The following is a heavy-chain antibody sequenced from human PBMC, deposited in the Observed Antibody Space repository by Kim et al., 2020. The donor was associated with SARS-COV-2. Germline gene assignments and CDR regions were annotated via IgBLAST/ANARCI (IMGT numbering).Heavy chain of an antibody. Sequence: GGSLRLSCAASGFTFSSYRMSWVRQAPGKGLEWVANIKQDGSEKYYVDSVKGRFTISRDNAKNSLYLQMNSLRAEDTAVYYCARVPDTVSLVDPWGQGTLVAVSS. CDR3: ARVPDTVSLVDP. CDR1: GFTFSSYR. D-gene: IGHD4-17*01. CDR2: IKQDGSEK. V-gene: IGHV3-7*03. J-gene: IGHJ5*02.